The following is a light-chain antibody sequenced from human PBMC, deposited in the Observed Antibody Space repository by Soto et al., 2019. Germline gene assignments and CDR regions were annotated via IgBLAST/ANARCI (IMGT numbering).Light chain of an antibody. CDR3: SSYTSSSTGV. CDR2: DVD. CDR1: SSDVGGYNY. Sequence: QSVLTQPASVSGSPGQSITISCTGTSSDVGGYNYVSWYQQHPGKAPKLMIYDVDNRPSGVSNRFSGSKSGNTASLTISGLQAEDEADYYCSSYTSSSTGVFGTGTKLTVL. V-gene: IGLV2-14*01. J-gene: IGLJ1*01.